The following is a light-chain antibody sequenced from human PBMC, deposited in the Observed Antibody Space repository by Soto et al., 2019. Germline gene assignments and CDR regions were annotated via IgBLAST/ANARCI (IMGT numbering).Light chain of an antibody. CDR3: QQYNSYSQT. J-gene: IGKJ1*01. CDR2: KAS. V-gene: IGKV1-5*03. CDR1: QSISVW. Sequence: DIQMTQSPSTLSASVGDRVTITCRASQSISVWLAWYQQKAGKAPNLLIYKASRLESGVPSRFSGSGSETEFTLTISGLQPGESATYYCQQYNSYSQTFGQGTKVDIK.